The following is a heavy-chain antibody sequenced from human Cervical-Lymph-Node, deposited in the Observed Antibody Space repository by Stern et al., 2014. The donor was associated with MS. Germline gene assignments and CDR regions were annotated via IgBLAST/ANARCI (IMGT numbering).Heavy chain of an antibody. J-gene: IGHJ4*02. CDR3: ARERGSSGYSIFDY. CDR2: LYNSGST. V-gene: IGHV4-31*03. D-gene: IGHD3-22*01. CDR1: GGSISSGGYY. Sequence: QLQLQESGPGLVKPSQTLSLTCTVSGGSISSGGYYWSWIRQHPGKGLEGIGSLYNSGSTYYNPALKSRVIISVDTSKNEFSLKLSSVTAADTAVYYCARERGSSGYSIFDYWGQGTLVTVSS.